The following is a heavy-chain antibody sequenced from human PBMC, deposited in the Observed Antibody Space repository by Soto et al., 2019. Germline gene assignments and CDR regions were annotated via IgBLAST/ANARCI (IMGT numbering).Heavy chain of an antibody. CDR2: ISKDGGKK. D-gene: IGHD6-19*01. J-gene: IGHJ6*04. CDR3: VTAWGEWLGAVVDL. CDR1: GFTFSSCD. V-gene: IGHV3-30*03. Sequence: VQLVESGGGVVQPGRSLSLSCAASGFTFSSCDMHWVRQAPGKGLEGVAVISKDGGKKIYADSVKGRFNISRDNSKTAPAPQMTGLGAEATAVYYCVTAWGEWLGAVVDLWGEGTTVPVSS.